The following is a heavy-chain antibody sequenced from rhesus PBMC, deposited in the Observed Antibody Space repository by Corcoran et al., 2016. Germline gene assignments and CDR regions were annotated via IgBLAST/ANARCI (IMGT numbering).Heavy chain of an antibody. D-gene: IGHD6-31*01. J-gene: IGHJ5-2*02. CDR2: INGNSGST. CDR1: GASISSYW. V-gene: IGHV4-80*01. CDR3: ARGYSSGWYDPINSLDV. Sequence: QVQLQESGPGLVKPSETLALTCAVSGASISSYWWSWFRQPPGKGLEWIGEINGNSGSTYYNPSLKSRVTISKDASKNQFSLKLSSVTAADTAVYYCARGYSSGWYDPINSLDVWGRGVLVTVSS.